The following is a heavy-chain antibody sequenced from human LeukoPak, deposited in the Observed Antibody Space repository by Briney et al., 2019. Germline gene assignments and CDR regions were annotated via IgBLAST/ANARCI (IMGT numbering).Heavy chain of an antibody. D-gene: IGHD2-2*01. CDR1: GFTFSSYW. Sequence: GGSLRLSCAASGFTFSSYWMSWVRQAPGKGLEGVANIKQDGSEKYYVDSVKGRFTISRDNAKNSLYLQMNSLRAEDTAVYYCASTLRGHCSSTSCYVDAFDIWGQGTMVTVSS. CDR3: ASTLRGHCSSTSCYVDAFDI. CDR2: IKQDGSEK. J-gene: IGHJ3*02. V-gene: IGHV3-7*01.